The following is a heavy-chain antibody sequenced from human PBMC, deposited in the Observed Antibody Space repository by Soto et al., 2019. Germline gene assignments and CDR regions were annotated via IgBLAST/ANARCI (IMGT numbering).Heavy chain of an antibody. V-gene: IGHV4-31*03. D-gene: IGHD2-2*01. J-gene: IGHJ4*02. CDR1: GGSISSGGYY. CDR3: ASYQPLLPYFDY. Sequence: PSETLSLTCTVSGGSISSGGYYWSWIRQHPGKGLEWIGYIYYSGSTYYNPSLKSRVTISVDTSKNQFSLKLSPVTAADTAVYYCASYQPLLPYFDYWGQGTLVTVSS. CDR2: IYYSGST.